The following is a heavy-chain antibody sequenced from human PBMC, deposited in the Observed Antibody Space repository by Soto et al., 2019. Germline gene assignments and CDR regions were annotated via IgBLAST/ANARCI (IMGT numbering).Heavy chain of an antibody. V-gene: IGHV1-69*13. Sequence: SVKVSCKASGGTFSSYAISWVRQAPGQGLEWMGGIIPIFGTANYAQKFQGRVTITADESTSTAYMELSSQRSEDTAVYYCASPYYYDSSGYYYFDYWGQGTLVTVSS. CDR1: GGTFSSYA. J-gene: IGHJ4*02. D-gene: IGHD3-22*01. CDR3: ASPYYYDSSGYYYFDY. CDR2: IIPIFGTA.